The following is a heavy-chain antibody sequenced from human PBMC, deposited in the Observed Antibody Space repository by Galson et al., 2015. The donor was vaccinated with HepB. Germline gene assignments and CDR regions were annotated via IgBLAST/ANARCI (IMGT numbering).Heavy chain of an antibody. J-gene: IGHJ4*02. CDR1: GYTFTGYF. CDR2: INPNNDGT. Sequence: SVKVSCKASGYTFTGYFLHWVRQAPGQGLEWMGWINPNNDGTNYAQKFQGRVTMTRDTSISTAYMELSRLRSDDTAMYYCARDRQKYSSSSFDYWGQGTLVTVSS. D-gene: IGHD6-6*01. CDR3: ARDRQKYSSSSFDY. V-gene: IGHV1-2*02.